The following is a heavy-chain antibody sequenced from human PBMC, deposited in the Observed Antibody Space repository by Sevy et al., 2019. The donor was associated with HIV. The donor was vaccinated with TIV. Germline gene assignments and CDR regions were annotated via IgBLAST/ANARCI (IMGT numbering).Heavy chain of an antibody. J-gene: IGHJ4*02. CDR1: GFSVGSYS. Sequence: GGSLRLSCAASGFSVGSYSMNWVRLAPGKGLEWVSFISFTTNNTYYGDSVKGRFTISRDNARNSVYLQMNSLRAEDTAVYYCSSGGGYWGQGTLVTVSS. CDR3: SSGGGY. V-gene: IGHV3-21*01. D-gene: IGHD3-16*01. CDR2: ISFTTNNT.